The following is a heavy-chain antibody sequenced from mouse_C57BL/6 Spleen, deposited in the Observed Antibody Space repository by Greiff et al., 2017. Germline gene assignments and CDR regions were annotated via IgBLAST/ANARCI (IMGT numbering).Heavy chain of an antibody. J-gene: IGHJ4*01. CDR2: IWRGGST. Sequence: VQLQQSGPGLVQPSQSLSITCTVSGFSLTSYGVHWVRQSPGKGLEWLGVIWRGGSTDYNAAFMSRLSITKDNSKSQVFFKMNSLQADDTAIYFCAEVASYYYAMDYWGQGTSVTVSS. CDR1: GFSLTSYG. V-gene: IGHV2-5*01. D-gene: IGHD6-1*01. CDR3: AEVASYYYAMDY.